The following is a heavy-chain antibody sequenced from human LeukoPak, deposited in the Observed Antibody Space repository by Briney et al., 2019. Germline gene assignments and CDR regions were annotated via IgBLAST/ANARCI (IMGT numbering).Heavy chain of an antibody. V-gene: IGHV1-46*01. CDR2: INPSGGTT. CDR1: GYTFTNYY. CDR3: ARAFGSGSYHNPDH. Sequence: ASVKVSCKASGYTFTNYYMHWVRQAPGQGLEWMGVINPSGGTTSYAQKFQGRVTMTRDTSTSTVYMELSSLRSGDTAVYYCARAFGSGSYHNPDHWGQGTLVTVSS. D-gene: IGHD3-10*01. J-gene: IGHJ5*02.